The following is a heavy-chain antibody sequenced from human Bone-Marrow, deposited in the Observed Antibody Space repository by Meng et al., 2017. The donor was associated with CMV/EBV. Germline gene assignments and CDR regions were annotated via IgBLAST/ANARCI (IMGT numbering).Heavy chain of an antibody. J-gene: IGHJ4*02. V-gene: IGHV3-30-3*01. CDR1: GFTFSSYA. CDR2: ISYDGSNK. CDR3: ARDVRITIFGVVIGSYAADY. Sequence: GGSLRLSCAASGFTFSSYAMHWVRQAPGKGLEWVAVISYDGSNKYYADSVKGRFTISRDNSKNTLYLQMNSLRAEDTDVYYCARDVRITIFGVVIGSYAADYWGQGTLVTVSS. D-gene: IGHD3-3*01.